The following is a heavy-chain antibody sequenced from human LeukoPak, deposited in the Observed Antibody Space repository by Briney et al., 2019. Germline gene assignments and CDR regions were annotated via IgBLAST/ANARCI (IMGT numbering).Heavy chain of an antibody. J-gene: IGHJ6*02. CDR2: IYYSGST. CDR1: GGSISSSSYY. V-gene: IGHV4-39*01. D-gene: IGHD6-13*01. Sequence: SETLSLTCTVSGGSISSSSYYWGWIRQPPGKGLEWIGSIYYSGSTYYNPSLKSRVTISVDTSKNQFSLKLSSVTAADTAVYYCARLAAAGTPCYYYGMDVWGQGTTVTVSS. CDR3: ARLAAAGTPCYYYGMDV.